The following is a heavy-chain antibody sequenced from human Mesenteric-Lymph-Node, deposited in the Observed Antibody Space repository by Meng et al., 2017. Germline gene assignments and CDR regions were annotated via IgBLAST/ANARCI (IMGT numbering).Heavy chain of an antibody. J-gene: IGHJ4*02. Sequence: QGQLPGAGPGLVRPSETLSLTCAVAGGSVSSGSYYWSWIRQPPGKGLEWIGEIYHSGRTNYNPSVKSRVSMSVDKSQNHFSLRLSSVTAADTAVYYCTTLYGDSISWGQGTLVTVSS. V-gene: IGHV4-61*03. CDR2: IYHSGRT. D-gene: IGHD4-17*01. CDR1: GGSVSSGSYY. CDR3: TTLYGDSIS.